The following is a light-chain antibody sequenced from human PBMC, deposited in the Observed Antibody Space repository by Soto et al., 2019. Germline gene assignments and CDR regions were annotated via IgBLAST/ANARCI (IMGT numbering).Light chain of an antibody. V-gene: IGKV1-9*01. CDR3: QQLDRYPFT. CDR1: LDIGSA. CDR2: GAS. Sequence: DIQLTQSPSFLSASVGDRVAITCRASLDIGSALAWYQQKPGKAPKLLIYGASTLQSGVPPRFSGSGSGTEFTLTISSLQPEDFGSYYCQQLDRYPFTFGGGTKVEIK. J-gene: IGKJ4*01.